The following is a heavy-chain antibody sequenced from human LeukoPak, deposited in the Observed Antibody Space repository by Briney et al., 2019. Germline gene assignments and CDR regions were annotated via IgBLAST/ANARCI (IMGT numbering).Heavy chain of an antibody. Sequence: NTSETLSLTCAVYGGSFSGYYWSWIRQPPGKGLEWIGEINHSGSTNYNPSLKSRVTISVDTSKNQFSLKLSSVTAADTAVYYCARARITMVRGVPRTYYFDYWGQGTLVTVSS. CDR3: ARARITMVRGVPRTYYFDY. J-gene: IGHJ4*02. V-gene: IGHV4-34*01. CDR1: GGSFSGYY. D-gene: IGHD3-10*01. CDR2: INHSGST.